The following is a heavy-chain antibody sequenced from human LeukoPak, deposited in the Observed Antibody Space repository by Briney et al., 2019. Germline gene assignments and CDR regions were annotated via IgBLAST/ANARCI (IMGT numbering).Heavy chain of an antibody. CDR2: TNKDGSGT. V-gene: IGHV3-74*03. CDR3: ARDGPDYGSGSYSYYFDY. J-gene: IGHJ4*02. Sequence: GGSLRLSCAASGFDFSDKWMHWVRRAPGKGLEWVSRTNKDGSGTTFADSVRGRFTISRDNSKNTLYLQMNSLRAEDTAVYYCARDGPDYGSGSYSYYFDYWGQGTLVTVSS. D-gene: IGHD3-10*01. CDR1: GFDFSDKW.